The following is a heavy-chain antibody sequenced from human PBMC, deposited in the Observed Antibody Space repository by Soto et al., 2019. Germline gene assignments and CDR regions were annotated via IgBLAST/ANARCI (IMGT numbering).Heavy chain of an antibody. CDR3: ASGRYGDYVKSLNDY. Sequence: PSETLSLTCTVSGGSISSGDYYWSWIRQPPGKGLEWIGYIYYSGSTYYNPSLKSRVTISVDTSKNQFSLKLSSVTAADTAVYYCASGRYGDYVKSLNDYWGQGTLVTVSS. J-gene: IGHJ4*02. V-gene: IGHV4-61*08. CDR2: IYYSGST. CDR1: GGSISSGDYY. D-gene: IGHD4-17*01.